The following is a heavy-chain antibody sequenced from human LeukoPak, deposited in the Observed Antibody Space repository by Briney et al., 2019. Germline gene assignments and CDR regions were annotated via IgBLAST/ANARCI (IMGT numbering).Heavy chain of an antibody. D-gene: IGHD5-12*01. CDR2: INHSGST. J-gene: IGHJ5*02. CDR1: GGSFSGYY. Sequence: SETLSLTCAVYGGSFSGYYWSWIRQPPGKGLEWIGEINHSGSTNYNPSLKSRVTISVDTSKNQFSLKLSSVTAADTAVYYCARGRRVATILNWFDPWGQGTLVTVPS. V-gene: IGHV4-34*01. CDR3: ARGRRVATILNWFDP.